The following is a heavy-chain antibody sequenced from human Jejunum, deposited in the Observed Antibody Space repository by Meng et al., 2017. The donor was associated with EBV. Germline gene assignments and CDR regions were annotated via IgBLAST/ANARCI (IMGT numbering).Heavy chain of an antibody. CDR1: GGSISSSSHY. J-gene: IGHJ4*02. D-gene: IGHD3-22*01. CDR3: ARTYYYDSSGYAPFDY. Sequence: LQLPGSGPGLVKPSETLSLTCIVSGGSISSSSHYWGWIRQPPGKGLEWIGSIYYSGSTYYNPSLKSRVTISVDTSKNQFSLKLSSVTAADTAVYYCARTYYYDSSGYAPFDYWGQGTLVTVSS. V-gene: IGHV4-39*07. CDR2: IYYSGST.